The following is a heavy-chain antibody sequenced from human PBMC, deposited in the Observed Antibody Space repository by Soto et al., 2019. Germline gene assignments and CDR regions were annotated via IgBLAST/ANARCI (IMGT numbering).Heavy chain of an antibody. V-gene: IGHV4-59*08. CDR2: IADTGST. J-gene: IGHJ3*02. CDR3: TRRGGFPFALDT. Sequence: QVQLQESGPGLVKPSETLSLTCAVSGGSISHYYWSWIRQPPGKGLEWIGYIADTGSTNYNASLRGRVTLSVDTSTNQFSLELRSVTAADTAVYYCTRRGGFPFALDTWGQGTMVTVSS. CDR1: GGSISHYY. D-gene: IGHD1-26*01.